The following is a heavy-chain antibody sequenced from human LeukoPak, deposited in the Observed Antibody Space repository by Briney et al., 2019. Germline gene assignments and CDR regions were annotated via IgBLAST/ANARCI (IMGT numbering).Heavy chain of an antibody. Sequence: PSETLSLTCTVSGGSISSYYWSWIRQPAGKGLEWIGRIYTSGSTNYNPSLKSRVTMSVDTSKNQFSLKLSSVTAADTAVYYCARDNYYDSSAPLGSAFDIWGQGTMVTVSS. D-gene: IGHD3-22*01. CDR3: ARDNYYDSSAPLGSAFDI. J-gene: IGHJ3*02. V-gene: IGHV4-4*07. CDR2: IYTSGST. CDR1: GGSISSYY.